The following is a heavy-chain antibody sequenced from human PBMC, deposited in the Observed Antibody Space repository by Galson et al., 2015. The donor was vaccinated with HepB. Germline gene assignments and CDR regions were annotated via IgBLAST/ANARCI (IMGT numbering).Heavy chain of an antibody. CDR3: ARDFNWNYDY. J-gene: IGHJ4*02. CDR2: ISGDGKTK. Sequence: SLSLSCAASGFSFTTYNMHWVRQGPVKGLEWLAIISGDGKTKFYADSVRGRLTISRDNSKNTLFLLMHSLRPEDTAVYYCARDFNWNYDYWGQGTLVTVSS. D-gene: IGHD1-1*01. V-gene: IGHV3-30*04. CDR1: GFSFTTYN.